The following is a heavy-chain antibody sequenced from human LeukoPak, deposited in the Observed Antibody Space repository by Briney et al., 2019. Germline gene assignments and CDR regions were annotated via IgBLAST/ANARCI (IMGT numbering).Heavy chain of an antibody. D-gene: IGHD6-6*01. V-gene: IGHV4-61*02. J-gene: IGHJ4*02. CDR1: GGSISSGSYH. CDR3: ARGPGGSSSSDFDY. CDR2: IYTSGST. Sequence: SETLSLTCTVSGGSISSGSYHWSWIRQPAGKGLEWIGRIYTSGSTNYNPSLKSRVAISLDTSKNQFSLNLSSVTAADTAVYYCARGPGGSSSSDFDYWGQGTLVTVSS.